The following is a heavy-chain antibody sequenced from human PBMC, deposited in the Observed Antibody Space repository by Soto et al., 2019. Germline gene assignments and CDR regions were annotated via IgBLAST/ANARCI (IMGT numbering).Heavy chain of an antibody. Sequence: PGGSLRLSCTASGFTFGDYAMSWVRQAPGKGLEWVGFIRSKAYGGTTEYAASVKGRFTISRDDSKSIAYLQMNSLKTEDTAVYYCTFLWFGELSPAWFDPWGQGTLVTVSS. CDR1: GFTFGDYA. D-gene: IGHD3-10*01. V-gene: IGHV3-49*04. J-gene: IGHJ5*02. CDR2: IRSKAYGGTT. CDR3: TFLWFGELSPAWFDP.